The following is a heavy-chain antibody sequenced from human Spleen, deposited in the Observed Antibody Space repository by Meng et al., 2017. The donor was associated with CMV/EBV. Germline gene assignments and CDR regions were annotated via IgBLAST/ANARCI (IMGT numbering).Heavy chain of an antibody. D-gene: IGHD1-26*01. V-gene: IGHV3-23*01. CDR3: AKEFVGIVGATAFDY. CDR2: ISGSGGST. J-gene: IGHJ4*02. CDR1: GFTVSSNY. Sequence: GGSLRLSCAASGFTVSSNYMSWVRQAPGKGLERVSAISGSGGSTYYADSVKGRFTISRDNSKNTLYLQMNSLRAEDTAVYYCAKEFVGIVGATAFDYWGQGTLVTVSS.